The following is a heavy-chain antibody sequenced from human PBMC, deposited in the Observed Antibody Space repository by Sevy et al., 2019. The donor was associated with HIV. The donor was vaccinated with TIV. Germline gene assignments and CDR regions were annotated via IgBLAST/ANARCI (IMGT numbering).Heavy chain of an antibody. CDR3: AKDIPGYSGFDH. V-gene: IGHV3-43*01. CDR2: ISGDVKKT. CDR1: GFTFNDYT. J-gene: IGHJ4*02. Sequence: GGSLRLSCAAFGFTFNDYTMHWVRQVPGKGLEWVSLISGDVKKTDYADSVEGRFTVSRDNRKNSLYLQMNSLRSEDSALYFCAKDIPGYSGFDHWGQGTLVTVSS. D-gene: IGHD3-10*01.